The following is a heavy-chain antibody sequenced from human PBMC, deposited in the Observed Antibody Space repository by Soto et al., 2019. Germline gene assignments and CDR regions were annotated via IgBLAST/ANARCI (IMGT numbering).Heavy chain of an antibody. CDR1: GFTFNTYG. D-gene: IGHD2-8*01. CDR2: IWYDGSKK. Sequence: QVQLVESGGGVVQPGGSLRLSCTTSGFTFNTYGMHWVRQAPGKGLEWVAIIWYDGSKKYYADSVKGRFTISRDNSKNTQYLQMNSLRAEDTATYYCARAVCTGTYCDSWPYNYGMDVWGQGTTVTVSS. V-gene: IGHV3-33*08. J-gene: IGHJ6*02. CDR3: ARAVCTGTYCDSWPYNYGMDV.